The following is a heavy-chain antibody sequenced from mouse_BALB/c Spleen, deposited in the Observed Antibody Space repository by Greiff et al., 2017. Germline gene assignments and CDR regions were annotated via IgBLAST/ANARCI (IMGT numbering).Heavy chain of an antibody. CDR3: ARAPYGNYYFDY. Sequence: EVKLMESGGGLVQPGGSLKLSCAASGFTLSSYGMSWVRQTPDKRLELVATINSNGGSTYYPDSVKGRFTISRDNAKNTLYLQMSSLKSEDTAMYYCARAPYGNYYFDYWGQGTTLTVSS. CDR1: GFTLSSYG. CDR2: INSNGGST. V-gene: IGHV5-6-3*01. J-gene: IGHJ2*01. D-gene: IGHD2-1*01.